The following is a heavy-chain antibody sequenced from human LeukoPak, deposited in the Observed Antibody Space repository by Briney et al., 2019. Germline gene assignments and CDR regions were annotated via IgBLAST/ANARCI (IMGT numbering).Heavy chain of an antibody. CDR2: ISGSGGST. V-gene: IGHV3-23*01. CDR3: AKDQELLWFGELWAPRDY. D-gene: IGHD3-10*01. Sequence: PGGSLRLSCAASGFTFSSYAMSWVRQAPGKGLEWVSAISGSGGSTYYADSVKGRFTISRDNSKNPLYLQMNSLRAEDTAVYYCAKDQELLWFGELWAPRDYWGQGTLVTVSS. J-gene: IGHJ4*02. CDR1: GFTFSSYA.